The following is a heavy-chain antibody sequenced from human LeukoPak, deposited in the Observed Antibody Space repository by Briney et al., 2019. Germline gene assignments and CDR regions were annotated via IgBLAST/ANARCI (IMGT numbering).Heavy chain of an antibody. V-gene: IGHV1-2*02. CDR1: GYTFTGYY. CDR2: INPNSGGT. CDR3: ARAPNCSGGSCYTPYYYYYMDV. D-gene: IGHD2-15*01. Sequence: ASVKVSCTASGYTFTGYYMHWVRQAPGQGLEWMGWINPNSGGTNYAQKFQGRVTMTRDTSISTAYMELSRLRSDDTAVYYCARAPNCSGGSCYTPYYYYYMDVWGKGTTDTVSS. J-gene: IGHJ6*03.